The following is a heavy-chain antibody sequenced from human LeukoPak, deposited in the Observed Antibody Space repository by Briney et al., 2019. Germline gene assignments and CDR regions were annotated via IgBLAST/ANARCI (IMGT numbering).Heavy chain of an antibody. CDR3: ASEGSTLTTELDH. CDR2: INPNSGGT. J-gene: IGHJ4*02. Sequence: AASVTVSCKASGYTFTGYYMHWVRQAPGQGLEWMGWINPNSGGTNYAQKFQGRVTMTRDTSISTAYMELSRLRSDDSAVYYCASEGSTLTTELDHWGQGTLVTASS. CDR1: GYTFTGYY. V-gene: IGHV1-2*02. D-gene: IGHD4-17*01.